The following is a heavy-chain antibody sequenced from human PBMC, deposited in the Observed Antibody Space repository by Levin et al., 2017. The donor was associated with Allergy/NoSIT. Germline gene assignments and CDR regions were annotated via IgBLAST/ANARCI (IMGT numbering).Heavy chain of an antibody. Sequence: GASVKVSCKASGYTFTSYGISWVRQAPGQGLEWMGWISAYNGNTNYAQKLQGRVTMTTDTSTSTAYMELRSLRSDDTAVYYCARDLKTYDYIWGSYRPPDFDYWGQGTLVTVSS. CDR3: ARDLKTYDYIWGSYRPPDFDY. D-gene: IGHD3-16*02. CDR2: ISAYNGNT. J-gene: IGHJ4*02. V-gene: IGHV1-18*01. CDR1: GYTFTSYG.